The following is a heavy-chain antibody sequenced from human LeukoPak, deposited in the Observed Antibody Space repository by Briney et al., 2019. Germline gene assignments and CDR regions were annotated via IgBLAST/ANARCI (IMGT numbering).Heavy chain of an antibody. Sequence: TGGSLRLSCAVSGFTFSTYSMNWVRQAPGKGLEWVSYISSSSSTIYYADSVKGRFTISRDNAKSSLYLQMNSLRDEDTAVYYCAKDSDYYHSSGYYYAYFQHWGQGTLVTVSS. D-gene: IGHD3-22*01. CDR1: GFTFSTYS. CDR3: AKDSDYYHSSGYYYAYFQH. V-gene: IGHV3-48*02. CDR2: ISSSSSTI. J-gene: IGHJ1*01.